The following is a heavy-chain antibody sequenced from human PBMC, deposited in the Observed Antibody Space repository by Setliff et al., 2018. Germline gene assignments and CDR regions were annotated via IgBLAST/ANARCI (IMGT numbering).Heavy chain of an antibody. CDR3: ASFAGSSWVDY. V-gene: IGHV4-39*01. D-gene: IGHD6-13*01. CDR1: GGSISSSSYY. Sequence: SETLSLTCTVSGGSISSSSYYWGWIRQPPGKGLEWIGSIYYSGSTYYNPSLKSRVTISVDTSKNQFSLKLSSVTAADTAVYYCASFAGSSWVDYWGQGTLVTSPQ. CDR2: IYYSGST. J-gene: IGHJ4*02.